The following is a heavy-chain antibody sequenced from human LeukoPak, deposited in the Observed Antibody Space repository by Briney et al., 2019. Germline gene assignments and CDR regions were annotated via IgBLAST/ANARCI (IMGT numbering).Heavy chain of an antibody. CDR1: GYTFTIYW. D-gene: IGHD6-19*01. CDR2: IYPGDSDT. J-gene: IGHJ4*02. V-gene: IGHV5-51*01. Sequence: TGESLKVSCKGSGYTFTIYWIGWVRQMPGKGLEWMGIIYPGDSDTRYSPSFQGQVTISADKSISTAYLQWSSLKASDTTMYYCARRSSGWYLDYWGQGTLVTVSS. CDR3: ARRSSGWYLDY.